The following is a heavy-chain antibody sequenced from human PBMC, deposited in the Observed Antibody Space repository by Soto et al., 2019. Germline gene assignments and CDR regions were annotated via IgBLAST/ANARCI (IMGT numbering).Heavy chain of an antibody. CDR2: IYPGDSDT. V-gene: IGHV5-51*01. CDR3: ARTSAAGKYYYGMDV. Sequence: GEALNVCWNGSGYSFTGYWIGWGVHMPGKGLEWLGIIYPGDSDTRYRPSFQGQVTISADKSISTAYLQWSSLKASDTAMYYCARTSAAGKYYYGMDVLGQGTKVTVSS. CDR1: GYSFTGYW. D-gene: IGHD6-13*01. J-gene: IGHJ6*02.